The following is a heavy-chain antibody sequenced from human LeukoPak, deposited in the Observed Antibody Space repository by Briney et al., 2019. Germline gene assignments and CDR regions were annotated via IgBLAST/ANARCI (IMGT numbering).Heavy chain of an antibody. V-gene: IGHV3-21*01. CDR2: ISSSSSYI. J-gene: IGHJ2*01. CDR1: GFTFSSYG. D-gene: IGHD1-14*01. CDR3: ARAKTGGQWYFDL. Sequence: PGGSLRLSCAASGFTFSSYGMHWVRQAPGKGLEWVSSISSSSSYIYYADSVKGRFTISRDNAKNSLYLQMNSLRAEDTAVYYCARAKTGGQWYFDLWGRGTLVTVSS.